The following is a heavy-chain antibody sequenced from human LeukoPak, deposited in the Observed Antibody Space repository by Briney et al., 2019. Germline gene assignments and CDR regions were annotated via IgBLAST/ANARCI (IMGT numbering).Heavy chain of an antibody. V-gene: IGHV3-23*01. J-gene: IGHJ5*02. Sequence: GGSLRLSCTTSGFTFSTSTMTWVRQAPGKGLEWVSTINSNGGSTYYASSVKGRFSISRDNSRNTLYLRVSSLRAEDTAVYYCEPPLQFLESWGQGTMVIVSS. CDR1: GFTFSTST. CDR2: INSNGGST. CDR3: EPPLQFLES. D-gene: IGHD3-3*01.